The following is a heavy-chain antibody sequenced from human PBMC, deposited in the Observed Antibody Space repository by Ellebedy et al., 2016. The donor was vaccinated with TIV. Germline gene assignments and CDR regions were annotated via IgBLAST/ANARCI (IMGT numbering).Heavy chain of an antibody. CDR3: ARRIGDWMAVVPADAFDI. CDR2: MNPNSGNT. V-gene: IGHV1-8*01. J-gene: IGHJ3*02. D-gene: IGHD2-2*01. Sequence: ASVKVSXXASGYTFTSYDINWVRQATGQGLEWMGWMNPNSGNTGYAQKFQGRVTMTRNTSISTAYVELSSLRSEDTAVYYCARRIGDWMAVVPADAFDIWGQGTMVTVSS. CDR1: GYTFTSYD.